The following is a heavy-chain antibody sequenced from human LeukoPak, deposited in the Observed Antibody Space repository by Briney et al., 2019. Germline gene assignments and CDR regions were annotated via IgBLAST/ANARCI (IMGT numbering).Heavy chain of an antibody. Sequence: SETLSLTCTVSGGAISSRSYYWGWIRQPPGKGLEWIASIYVSGSTYYNPSLESRVTISVDTSKNQFSLKLSSVAPADPAVYYCARHLFGQWPTYFDYWGQGTLVTVSS. J-gene: IGHJ4*02. CDR3: ARHLFGQWPTYFDY. D-gene: IGHD6-19*01. CDR1: GGAISSRSYY. V-gene: IGHV4-39*01. CDR2: IYVSGST.